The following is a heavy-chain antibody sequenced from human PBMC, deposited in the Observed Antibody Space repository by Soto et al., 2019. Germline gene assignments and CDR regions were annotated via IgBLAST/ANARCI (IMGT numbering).Heavy chain of an antibody. V-gene: IGHV1-69*13. J-gene: IGHJ6*02. CDR1: GGTFSSYA. Sequence: SVKVSCKTSGGTFSSYAISCVRQAPGQGLEWMGGIIPIFGTANYAQKFQGRVTITADESTSTAYMELSSLRSEDTAVYYCARATDILTGYRNYYYYYGMDVWGQGTTVTVSS. D-gene: IGHD3-9*01. CDR3: ARATDILTGYRNYYYYYGMDV. CDR2: IIPIFGTA.